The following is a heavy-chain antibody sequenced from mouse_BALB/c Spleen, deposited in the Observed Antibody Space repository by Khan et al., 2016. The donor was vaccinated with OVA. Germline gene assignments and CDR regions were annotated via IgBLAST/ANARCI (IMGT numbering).Heavy chain of an antibody. Sequence: EVKLLESGPGLVKPSQSLSLTCTVTGYSITSDYAWNWIRQFPGNKLEWMGYISYSGSTSYNPSLKSRISITRDTSKNQFFLQLNSVPTEDTATYDCARDGSRYNYAMDYWGQGTGVTVSS. V-gene: IGHV3-2*02. CDR1: GYSITSDYA. CDR3: ARDGSRYNYAMDY. J-gene: IGHJ4*01. D-gene: IGHD2-3*01. CDR2: ISYSGST.